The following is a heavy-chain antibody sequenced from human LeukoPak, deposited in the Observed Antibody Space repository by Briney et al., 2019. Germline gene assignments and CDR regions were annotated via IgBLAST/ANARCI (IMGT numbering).Heavy chain of an antibody. V-gene: IGHV3-11*01. D-gene: IGHD3-16*01. CDR1: GFTFSDHY. CDR3: ATDTYDYVWGSP. J-gene: IGHJ5*02. Sequence: GGSLRLSCAASGFTFSDHYMSWIRQAPGKGLEWLSQISSDSRTIYYADSVKGRFTISRDNARQSLYLQMNSLRADDTAVYYCATDTYDYVWGSPWGQGTLVTVSS. CDR2: ISSDSRTI.